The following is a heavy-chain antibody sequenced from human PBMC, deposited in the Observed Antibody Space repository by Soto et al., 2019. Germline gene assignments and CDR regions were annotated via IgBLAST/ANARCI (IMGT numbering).Heavy chain of an antibody. CDR1: GYTFTGYY. Sequence: GASVKVSCKASGYTFTGYYMHWVRQAPGQGLEWMGWINPNSGGTNYAQKFQGRVTMTRDTSISTAYMELSRLRSDDTAVYYCAREISVQLERPRGWFDPWGQGTLVTVSS. D-gene: IGHD1-1*01. CDR2: INPNSGGT. CDR3: AREISVQLERPRGWFDP. J-gene: IGHJ5*02. V-gene: IGHV1-2*02.